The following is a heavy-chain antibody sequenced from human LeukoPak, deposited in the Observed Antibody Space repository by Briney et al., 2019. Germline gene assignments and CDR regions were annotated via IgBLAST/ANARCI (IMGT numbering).Heavy chain of an antibody. Sequence: PGGSLRLSCAASGFTFSTYAIHWVRQAPGKELEWVALISYDGSSKYYADSVKGRFTISRDNSKNTLYLQMNSLRVEDTAVYYCAKVSGRIQIWPQPFGDGMDVWGQGTTVTVSS. CDR3: AKVSGRIQIWPQPFGDGMDV. CDR1: GFTFSTYA. CDR2: ISYDGSSK. V-gene: IGHV3-30-3*01. J-gene: IGHJ6*02. D-gene: IGHD5-18*01.